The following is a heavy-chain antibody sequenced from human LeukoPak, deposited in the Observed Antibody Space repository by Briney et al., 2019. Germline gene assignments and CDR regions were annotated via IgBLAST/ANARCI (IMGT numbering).Heavy chain of an antibody. CDR2: ISYDGSNK. V-gene: IGHV3-30*04. CDR3: ARGREADY. J-gene: IGHJ4*02. Sequence: GGSLRLSCAASGFTFSSYAMHWVRQAPGKGLEWVAVISYDGSNKSYADSVKGRFTISRDNSKNTLYLQMNSLRAEDTAVYYCARGREADYWGQGTLVTVSS. D-gene: IGHD1-26*01. CDR1: GFTFSSYA.